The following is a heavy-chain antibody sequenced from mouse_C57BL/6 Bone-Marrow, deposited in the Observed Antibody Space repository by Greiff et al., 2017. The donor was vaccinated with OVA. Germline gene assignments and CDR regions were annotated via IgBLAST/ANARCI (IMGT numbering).Heavy chain of an antibody. D-gene: IGHD1-1*01. Sequence: VQLQQPGAELVRPGTSVKLSCKASGYTFTSYWMHWVKQRPGQGLEWIGVIDPSDSYTNYNQKFKGKATLTVDTSSSTAYMQLSSLTSEDSAVYYCARPVYYFLAYWGQGTLVTVSA. V-gene: IGHV1-59*01. CDR1: GYTFTSYW. J-gene: IGHJ3*01. CDR2: IDPSDSYT. CDR3: ARPVYYFLAY.